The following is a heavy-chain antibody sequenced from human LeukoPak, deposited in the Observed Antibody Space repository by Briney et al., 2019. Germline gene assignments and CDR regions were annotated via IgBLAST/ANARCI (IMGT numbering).Heavy chain of an antibody. Sequence: GGSLRLSCAASGFNYSSYWMHWVRQAPGKGLVWVSRINSDGSSTSYADSVKGRFTISRDNAKNTLYLQMNSLRAEDTAMYYCAKDGFYDFWSGYPNHWGQGTLVTVSS. J-gene: IGHJ5*02. V-gene: IGHV3-74*01. CDR2: INSDGSST. D-gene: IGHD3-3*01. CDR3: AKDGFYDFWSGYPNH. CDR1: GFNYSSYW.